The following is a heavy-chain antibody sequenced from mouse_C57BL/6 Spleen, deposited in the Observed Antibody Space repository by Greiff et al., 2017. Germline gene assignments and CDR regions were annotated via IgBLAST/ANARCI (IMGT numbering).Heavy chain of an antibody. V-gene: IGHV5-17*01. J-gene: IGHJ4*01. CDR1: GFTFSDYG. CDR3: ASITTVVDYYAMDY. CDR2: ISSGSSTI. D-gene: IGHD1-1*01. Sequence: EVQLVESGGGLVKPGGSLKLSCAASGFTFSDYGMHWVRQAPEKGLEWVAYISSGSSTIYYADTVKGRFTISRDNAKNTLFLQMTSLRSEDTAMYYCASITTVVDYYAMDYWGQGTSVTVSS.